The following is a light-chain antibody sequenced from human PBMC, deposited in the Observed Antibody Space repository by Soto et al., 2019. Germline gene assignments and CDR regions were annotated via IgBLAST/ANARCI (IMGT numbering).Light chain of an antibody. CDR2: GAS. CDR3: QQYNNWPWT. CDR1: QSISDT. J-gene: IGKJ1*01. Sequence: EFVLTQSPGTLSLSPGGRATLSCRASQSISDTLAWYQQKPGQAPRLLIYGASKRATGFPARFSGSGSGTDFTLTISSLQSEDFAVYYCQQYNNWPWTFGQGTKVDI. V-gene: IGKV3-15*01.